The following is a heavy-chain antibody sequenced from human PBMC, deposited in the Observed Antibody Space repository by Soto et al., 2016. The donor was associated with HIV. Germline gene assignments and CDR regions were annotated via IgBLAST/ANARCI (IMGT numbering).Heavy chain of an antibody. Sequence: QVQLVQSGAEVKKPGSSVKVSCKASGGTFSSYAISWVRQAPGQGLEWMGGIIPIFGTANYAQKFQGRVTITADESTSTAYMELSSLRSEDTAVYYCAREASSMVRGVIIFYGMDVWGQGTTVTVSS. CDR2: IIPIFGTA. D-gene: IGHD3-10*01. CDR3: AREASSMVRGVIIFYGMDV. V-gene: IGHV1-69*01. CDR1: GGTFSSYA. J-gene: IGHJ6*02.